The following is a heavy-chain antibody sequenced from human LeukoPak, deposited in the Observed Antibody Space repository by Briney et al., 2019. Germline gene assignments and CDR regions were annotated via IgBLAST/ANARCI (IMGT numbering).Heavy chain of an antibody. V-gene: IGHV4-34*01. CDR3: AINTEALRYYGMDV. Sequence: PSETLSLTCAVYGGSFSGYYWSWIRQPPGKGLEWIGEINHSGSTNYIPSLKSRVTISADTSKNHFSLRLSSVTAADTAVYYCAINTEALRYYGMDVWGQGTTVTVSS. D-gene: IGHD2-2*02. J-gene: IGHJ6*02. CDR1: GGSFSGYY. CDR2: INHSGST.